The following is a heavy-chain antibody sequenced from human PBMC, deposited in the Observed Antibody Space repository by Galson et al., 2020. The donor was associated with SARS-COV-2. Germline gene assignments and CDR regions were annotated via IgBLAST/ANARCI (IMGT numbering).Heavy chain of an antibody. J-gene: IGHJ4*02. Sequence: SETLSLTCAVYGGSFSGYYWSWIRQPPGKGLEWIGEINHSGSTNYNPSLKSRVTISVDTSKNQFSLKLSSVTAADTAVYYCARLAATYYFDYWGQGTLVTVSS. V-gene: IGHV4-34*01. CDR1: GGSFSGYY. CDR3: ARLAATYYFDY. D-gene: IGHD6-6*01. CDR2: INHSGST.